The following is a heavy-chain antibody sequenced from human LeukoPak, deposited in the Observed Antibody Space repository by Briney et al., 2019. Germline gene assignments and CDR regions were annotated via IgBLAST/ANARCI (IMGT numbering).Heavy chain of an antibody. CDR3: ARSPHCDADRCYSAGYYFDY. D-gene: IGHD2-2*02. Sequence: PSQTLSLTCSVSRYSTSSGYYRAWIRQSPGKGLGWSGSLWHSVNTYSTPSLKGRVSVPLDTPRTEFSLTLTSVSAADTAVYTCARSPHCDADRCYSAGYYFDYWGQGILVTVSS. V-gene: IGHV4-38-2*02. CDR2: LWHSVNT. J-gene: IGHJ4*02. CDR1: RYSTSSGYY.